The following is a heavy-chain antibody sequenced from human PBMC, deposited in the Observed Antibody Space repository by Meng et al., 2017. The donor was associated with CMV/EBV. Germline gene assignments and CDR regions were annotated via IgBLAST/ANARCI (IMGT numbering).Heavy chain of an antibody. V-gene: IGHV1-18*01. CDR2: ISAYNGNT. D-gene: IGHD6-13*01. CDR3: ARDKVGYSSSWYGMDV. Sequence: ASVKVSCKASGYTFTSYGISWVRQAPGQGLEWMGWISAYNGNTNYAQKLQGRVTMTTDISTSTAYMELRSLRSDDTAVYYCARDKVGYSSSWYGMDVWGQGTTVTVSS. J-gene: IGHJ6*02. CDR1: GYTFTSYG.